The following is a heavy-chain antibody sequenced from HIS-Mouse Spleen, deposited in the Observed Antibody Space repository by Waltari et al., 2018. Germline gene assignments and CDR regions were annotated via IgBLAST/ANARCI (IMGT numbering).Heavy chain of an antibody. CDR3: AREIPYSSSWYDWYFDL. J-gene: IGHJ2*01. CDR1: GCSISSSSYY. D-gene: IGHD6-13*01. CDR2: IYYGGST. V-gene: IGHV4-39*07. Sequence: QLQLQESGPGLVTPSETLSLTCTVSGCSISSSSYYWGWIRQPPGKGLEWIGSIYYGGSTYYNPSLKSRVTISVDTSKNQFSLKLSSVTAADTAVYYCAREIPYSSSWYDWYFDLWGRGTLVTVSS.